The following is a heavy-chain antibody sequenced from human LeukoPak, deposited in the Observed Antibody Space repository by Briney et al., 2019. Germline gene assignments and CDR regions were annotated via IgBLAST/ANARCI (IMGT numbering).Heavy chain of an antibody. CDR3: ARDALWFGEFDAFHI. J-gene: IGHJ3*02. Sequence: PSETLSLTCTVSGGSISSGRYYWSWIPQPAERRLEWIGRIYTSGSTNYNPSLKSPVPISLYTSKNQFSLKLCSVTTSDKAVYYCARDALWFGEFDAFHIWRQGTRVSV. V-gene: IGHV4-61*02. D-gene: IGHD3-10*01. CDR2: IYTSGST. CDR1: GGSISSGRYY.